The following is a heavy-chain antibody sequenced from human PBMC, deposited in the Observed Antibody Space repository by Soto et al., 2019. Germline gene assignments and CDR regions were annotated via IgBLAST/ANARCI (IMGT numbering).Heavy chain of an antibody. CDR1: GFTFSSYA. Sequence: GESLKISCAASGFTFSSYAMSWVRQTPGKGLEWVSAISGSGGSTYYADSVKGRFTISRDNSKNTLYLQMNSLRAEDTAVYYCAKAVVYAISGVFDYWGQGTLVTVSS. CDR3: AKAVVYAISGVFDY. J-gene: IGHJ4*02. D-gene: IGHD2-8*02. CDR2: ISGSGGST. V-gene: IGHV3-23*01.